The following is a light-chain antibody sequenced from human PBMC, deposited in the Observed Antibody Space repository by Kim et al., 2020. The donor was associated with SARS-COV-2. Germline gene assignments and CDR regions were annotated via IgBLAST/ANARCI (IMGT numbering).Light chain of an antibody. CDR3: QQHDDYSPT. CDR2: RSF. Sequence: DIQMTQSPSILSASVGDRVTITCRASQYITNYLAWYQQRPGKAPKLLISRSFHLESGVPSRFGGSGSGTEFTLTISSLQPDDFGTYWCQQHDDYSPTFGQGTKVDIK. J-gene: IGKJ1*01. CDR1: QYITNY. V-gene: IGKV1-5*03.